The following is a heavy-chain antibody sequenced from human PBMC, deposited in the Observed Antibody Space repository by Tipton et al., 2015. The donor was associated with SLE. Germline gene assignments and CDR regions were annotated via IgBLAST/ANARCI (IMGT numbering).Heavy chain of an antibody. Sequence: TLSLTCAVYGGSFSSYYWSWIRQPPGKGLEWIGYIYYSGSTNYNPSLKSRVTISVDTSKNQFSLKLSSVTAADTAVYYCARGLTTLWYNWFDPWGQGTLVTVSS. CDR2: IYYSGST. J-gene: IGHJ5*02. CDR3: ARGLTTLWYNWFDP. CDR1: GGSFSSYY. V-gene: IGHV4-59*01. D-gene: IGHD3-10*01.